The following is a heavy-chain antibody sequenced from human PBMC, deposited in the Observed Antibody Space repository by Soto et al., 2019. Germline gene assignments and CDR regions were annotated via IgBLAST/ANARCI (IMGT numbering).Heavy chain of an antibody. V-gene: IGHV4-39*01. J-gene: IGHJ5*02. Sequence: QLQLQESGPGLVKPSETLSLTCTVSGGSISSSNYYWGWIRQPPGKGLEWIGSIYYSGSTYYNPSLKSRVTXSXXXSXHQFSLKLSSVTAADTAVYYCATQEVGGSYVYTFDPWGQGTLVTVSS. D-gene: IGHD1-26*01. CDR3: ATQEVGGSYVYTFDP. CDR2: IYYSGST. CDR1: GGSISSSNYY.